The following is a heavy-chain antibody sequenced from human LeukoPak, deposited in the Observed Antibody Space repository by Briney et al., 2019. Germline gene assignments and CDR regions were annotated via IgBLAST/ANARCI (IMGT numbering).Heavy chain of an antibody. V-gene: IGHV1-2*02. CDR1: GYTFTGYY. CDR2: INPNSGGT. Sequence: ASVKVSCKASGYTFTGYYMHWVRQAPGQGLEWMGWINPNSGGTNYAQKFQGRVTMTRDTSISTAYMELSRLRPDDTAVYYCARVGDILTGYYYYYYMDVWGKGTTVTVSS. J-gene: IGHJ6*03. CDR3: ARVGDILTGYYYYYYMDV. D-gene: IGHD3-9*01.